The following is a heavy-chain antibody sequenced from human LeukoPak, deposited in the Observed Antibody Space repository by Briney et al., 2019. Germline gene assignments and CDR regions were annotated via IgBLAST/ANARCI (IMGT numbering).Heavy chain of an antibody. V-gene: IGHV3-73*01. Sequence: PGGSLTLSCAASGFTFSGSAMHWVRPASGKGLEWVGRIRSKANSYATAYAASVKGRFTISRDDSKNTAYLQMNSLKTEDTAVYYCTRRTYYYDSSGSPTEYFQHWGQGTLVTVSS. D-gene: IGHD3-22*01. CDR3: TRRTYYYDSSGSPTEYFQH. J-gene: IGHJ1*01. CDR2: IRSKANSYAT. CDR1: GFTFSGSA.